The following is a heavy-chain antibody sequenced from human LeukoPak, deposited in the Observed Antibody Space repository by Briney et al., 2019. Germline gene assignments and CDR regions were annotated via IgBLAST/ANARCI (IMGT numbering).Heavy chain of an antibody. CDR3: ASRAHFWSGPGG. J-gene: IGHJ4*02. Sequence: GGSLRLSCAASGFTFSTYWMSWVRQAPGKGLEWGANIKQDGSEKYYMDSVKGRFTISRDNAKNSLYLQMNSLRAEDTAVYYCASRAHFWSGPGGWGQGTLVTVSS. CDR2: IKQDGSEK. CDR1: GFTFSTYW. V-gene: IGHV3-7*01. D-gene: IGHD3-3*02.